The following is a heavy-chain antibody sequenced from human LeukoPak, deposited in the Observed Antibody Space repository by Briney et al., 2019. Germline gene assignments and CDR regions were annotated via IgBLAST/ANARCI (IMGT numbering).Heavy chain of an antibody. CDR2: IYYSGST. V-gene: IGHV4-61*01. CDR1: GGSVSSGSYY. Sequence: SETLSLTCTVSGGSVSSGSYYWGWIRQPPGKGLEWIGYIYYSGSTNYNPSLKSRVTISVDTSKNQFSLKLSSVTAADTAVYYCAGFRQQLENWYFDLWGRGTLVTVSS. D-gene: IGHD6-13*01. J-gene: IGHJ2*01. CDR3: AGFRQQLENWYFDL.